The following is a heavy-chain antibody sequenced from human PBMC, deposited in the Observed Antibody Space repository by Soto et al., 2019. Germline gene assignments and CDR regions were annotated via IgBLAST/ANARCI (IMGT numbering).Heavy chain of an antibody. J-gene: IGHJ4*02. CDR1: GFTFSSYA. CDR3: AREGSEGSSYYFDW. V-gene: IGHV3-64*01. Sequence: EVQLVESGGGLVQPGGSLRLSCAAAGFTFSSYAMHWVRQAPGTGLEYVSAFSSNGGSTYYANSGKGRFTISRDDSKNTLYLQMGSLRSEDMAVYYCAREGSEGSSYYFDWWGQGTLVTVSS. CDR2: FSSNGGST. D-gene: IGHD2-15*01.